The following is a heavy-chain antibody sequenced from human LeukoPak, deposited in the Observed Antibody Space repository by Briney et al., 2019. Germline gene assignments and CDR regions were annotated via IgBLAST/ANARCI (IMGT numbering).Heavy chain of an antibody. CDR2: IIPIFGTG. Sequence: RASVKVSCKASGDTFNNYAISWVRQATGQGLEWMGGIIPIFGTGKYAQKFQGRVTSTTDDSTTTVYMELKRLTSDDTAVYYCAREGARGFCSGGSCYSGFDYWGQGTLVTVSS. J-gene: IGHJ4*02. D-gene: IGHD2-15*01. V-gene: IGHV1-69*05. CDR3: AREGARGFCSGGSCYSGFDY. CDR1: GDTFNNYA.